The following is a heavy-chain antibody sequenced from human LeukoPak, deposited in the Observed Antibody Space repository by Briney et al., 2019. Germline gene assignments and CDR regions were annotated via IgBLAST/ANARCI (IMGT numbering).Heavy chain of an antibody. CDR1: GYTFTSYG. J-gene: IGHJ6*02. V-gene: IGHV1-18*01. CDR2: ISAYNGNT. Sequence: GASVKVSCKASGYTFTSYGISWVRQAPGQGLEWMGWISAYNGNTNYAQKLQGRVTMTTDTSTSTAYMELRSLRSDDTAVYYCARALELDGYYYYYGMDVWGQGTTVTVSS. CDR3: ARALELDGYYYYYGMDV. D-gene: IGHD1-26*01.